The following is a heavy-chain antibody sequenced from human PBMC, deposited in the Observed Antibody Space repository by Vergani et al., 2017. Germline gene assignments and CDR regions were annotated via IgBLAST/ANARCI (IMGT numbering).Heavy chain of an antibody. V-gene: IGHV4-59*01. D-gene: IGHD3-22*01. CDR2: IYYSGST. CDR1: GGSISSYY. CDR3: ARVGSGYYSEFVKSEDDDAFDI. Sequence: QVQLQESGPGLVKPSETLSLTCTVSGGSISSYYWSWIRQPPGKGLEWIGYIYYSGSTNYHPSLKSRVTISVDTSKNQFSLKLSSVTAADTAVYYCARVGSGYYSEFVKSEDDDAFDIWGQGTMVTVSS. J-gene: IGHJ3*02.